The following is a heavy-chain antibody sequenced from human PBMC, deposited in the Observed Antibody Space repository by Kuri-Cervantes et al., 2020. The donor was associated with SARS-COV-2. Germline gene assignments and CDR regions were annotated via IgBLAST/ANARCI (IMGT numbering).Heavy chain of an antibody. CDR1: GFTFSSYS. V-gene: IGHV3-23*01. CDR2: ISGSGGST. CDR3: AKRGVYGDYG. D-gene: IGHD4-17*01. J-gene: IGHJ4*02. Sequence: GESLKISCAASGFTFSSYSMNRVRQAPGKGLEWVSAISGSGGSTYYADPVKGRFTISRDNSKNTLYLQMNSLRAEDTAVYYCAKRGVYGDYGWGQGTLVTVSS.